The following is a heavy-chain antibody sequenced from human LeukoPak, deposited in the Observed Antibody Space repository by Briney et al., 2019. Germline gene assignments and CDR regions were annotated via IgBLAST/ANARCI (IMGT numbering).Heavy chain of an antibody. J-gene: IGHJ5*02. V-gene: IGHV3-7*01. D-gene: IGHD6-6*01. CDR3: AGYSRSSGWFDP. CDR2: IKQDGSEK. Sequence: GGSLRLSCAASGFTLSSYWMSWVRQAPGKGLEWVANIKQDGSEKDYVDSVKGRFTISRDNAKNSLYLQMNSLRAEDKAVYYCAGYSRSSGWFDPWGQGTLVTVSS. CDR1: GFTLSSYW.